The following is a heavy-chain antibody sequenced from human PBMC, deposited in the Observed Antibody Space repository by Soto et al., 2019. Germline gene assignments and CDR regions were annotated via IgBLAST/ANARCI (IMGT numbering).Heavy chain of an antibody. V-gene: IGHV4-59*08. CDR1: GGSISSYY. J-gene: IGHJ5*02. Sequence: SETLSLTCTVSGGSISSYYWSWIRQPPGKGLEWIGYIYYSGSTNYNPSLKSRVTISVDTSKNQFSLKLSSVTAADTAVYYCARLYSGYDLDNWFDPWGQGTLVTVSS. CDR2: IYYSGST. CDR3: ARLYSGYDLDNWFDP. D-gene: IGHD5-12*01.